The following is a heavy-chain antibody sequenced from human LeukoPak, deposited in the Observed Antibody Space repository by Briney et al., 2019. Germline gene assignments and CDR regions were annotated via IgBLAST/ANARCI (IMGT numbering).Heavy chain of an antibody. Sequence: GGSLRLSCAASGFTFSSYWMHWVRQAPGKGLVWVSRINSDGSSTSYADSAKGRFTISRDNAKNTLYLQMNSLRAEDTAVYYCARDSRYDYYYMDVWGKGTTVTVSS. J-gene: IGHJ6*03. CDR2: INSDGSST. V-gene: IGHV3-74*01. CDR1: GFTFSSYW. CDR3: ARDSRYDYYYMDV. D-gene: IGHD6-25*01.